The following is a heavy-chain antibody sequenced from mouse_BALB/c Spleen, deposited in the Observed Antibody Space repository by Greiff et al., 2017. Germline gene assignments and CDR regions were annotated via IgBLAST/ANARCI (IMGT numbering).Heavy chain of an antibody. D-gene: IGHD3-1*01. CDR1: GYTFTSYW. CDR3: ASLGLAMGDY. CDR2: INPSNGRT. V-gene: IGHV1S81*02. J-gene: IGHJ2*01. Sequence: QVQLKQSGAELVKPGASVKLSCKASGYTFTSYWMHWVKQRPGQGLEWIGEINPSNGRTNYNEKFKSKATLTVDKSSSTAYMQLSSLTSEDSAVYYCASLGLAMGDYWGQGTTLTVSS.